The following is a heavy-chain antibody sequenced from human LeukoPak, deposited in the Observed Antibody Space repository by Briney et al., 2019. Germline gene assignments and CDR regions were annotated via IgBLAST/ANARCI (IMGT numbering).Heavy chain of an antibody. CDR3: AREASYGRDV. V-gene: IGHV3-33*01. CDR2: IWYDGSNK. J-gene: IGHJ6*02. CDR1: GFTFSNYG. Sequence: GRSLRLSCVASGFTFSNYGMHWVRQAPGKGLEWVAVIWYDGSNKYYTDSVKGRFTISRDDSKNTLYLQMNSLRAEDTAVYYCAREASYGRDVWGQGTTVTVSS.